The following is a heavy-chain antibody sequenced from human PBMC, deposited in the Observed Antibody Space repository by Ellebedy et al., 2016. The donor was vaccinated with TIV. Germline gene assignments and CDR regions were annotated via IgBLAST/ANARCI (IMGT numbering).Heavy chain of an antibody. CDR2: IKSKSDGGTI. CDR3: TTWVGVPGAVGFYFDY. Sequence: GESLKISXAASGFTFSSYGMHWVRQAPGKGLEWVGRIKSKSDGGTIDYAAPEKGRFTISRDDSKDTLYLEMKSLKSEDTAVYYCTTWVGVPGAVGFYFDYWGQGTLVTVSS. J-gene: IGHJ4*02. V-gene: IGHV3-15*07. D-gene: IGHD2-2*01. CDR1: GFTFSSYG.